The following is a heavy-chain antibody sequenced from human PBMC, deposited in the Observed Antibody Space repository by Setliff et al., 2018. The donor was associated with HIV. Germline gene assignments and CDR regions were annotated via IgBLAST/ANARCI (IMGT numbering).Heavy chain of an antibody. D-gene: IGHD2-2*01. Sequence: PSETLSLTCTVSGGSINNYFWSWIRQSPGRGLEWIGYIYTSGSTDYNPSLKSRVTMSVDTSKNQFSLKLSSVTAADTAVYYCARASSDIPGVDSNYFDDWGQGTLVTVSS. CDR1: GGSINNYF. V-gene: IGHV4-4*08. CDR2: IYTSGST. J-gene: IGHJ4*02. CDR3: ARASSDIPGVDSNYFDD.